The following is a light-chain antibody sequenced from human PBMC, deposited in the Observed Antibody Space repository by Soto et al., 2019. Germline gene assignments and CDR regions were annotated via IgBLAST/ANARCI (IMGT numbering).Light chain of an antibody. CDR3: QQYNNWPPF. V-gene: IGKV3-15*01. CDR1: QSVSSN. J-gene: IGKJ2*01. Sequence: EIVMTQSPATLSVSPGERATLSCRASQSVSSNLAWYQQKPGQAPRLLIYGASTRATGIPARFSGSGSGTEFTLTISSLQSEDFAVYYGQQYNNWPPFFGQGTKLEIK. CDR2: GAS.